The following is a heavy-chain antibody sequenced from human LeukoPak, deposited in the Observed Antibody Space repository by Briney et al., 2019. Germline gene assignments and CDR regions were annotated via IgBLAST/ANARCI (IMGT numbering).Heavy chain of an antibody. CDR1: GVSISSYY. D-gene: IGHD3-10*01. CDR2: IYKSGST. CDR3: ARMYSGSSYFDY. V-gene: IGHV4-4*07. J-gene: IGHJ4*02. Sequence: SETLSLTCTVSGVSISSYYWSWIRQPAGKGLEWIGRIYKSGSTNYNPSLKSRVTMSVDTSKNQFSLKLSSVTAADTAMYYCARMYSGSSYFDYWGQGTLVTVSS.